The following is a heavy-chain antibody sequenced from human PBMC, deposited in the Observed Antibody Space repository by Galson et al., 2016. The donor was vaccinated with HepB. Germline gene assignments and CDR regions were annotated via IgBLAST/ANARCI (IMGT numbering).Heavy chain of an antibody. J-gene: IGHJ5*02. Sequence: PALVKPTQTLTLTCSFSGFSLTTGEMCVSWIRQPPGKALEWLALIDWDDGKYYSTSLKTRLTISKDTSKNQVVLTMTNMDPVDTATYYCARMLSSSNWFDPWGQGTLVTVSS. CDR1: GFSLTTGEMC. D-gene: IGHD3-16*02. V-gene: IGHV2-70*01. CDR2: IDWDDGK. CDR3: ARMLSSSNWFDP.